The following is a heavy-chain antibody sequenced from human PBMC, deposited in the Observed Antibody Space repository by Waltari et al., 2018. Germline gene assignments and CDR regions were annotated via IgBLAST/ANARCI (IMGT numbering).Heavy chain of an antibody. J-gene: IGHJ4*02. CDR2: SYSGGRT. CDR1: GFTVSSNY. D-gene: IGHD6-19*01. V-gene: IGHV3-66*02. CDR3: ARHVAVAAPEMYFDY. Sequence: EVQLVESGGGLVQPGGSLRLSCAASGFTVSSNYMSWVRQAPGKGLGWVSVSYSGGRTYYADSVKGRFTISRDNSKNTLYLQMNSLRAEDTAVYYCARHVAVAAPEMYFDYWGQGTLVTVSS.